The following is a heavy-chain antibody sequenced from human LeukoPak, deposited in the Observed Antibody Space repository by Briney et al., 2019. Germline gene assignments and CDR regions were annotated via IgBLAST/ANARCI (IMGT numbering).Heavy chain of an antibody. V-gene: IGHV3-73*01. CDR1: GVTFSDSA. Sequence: GESLKISCVASGVTFSDSAIHWVRQPSGKGLEWIGHMDKETNLYATALAASVKGRFTVSRDDSKNTAYLHMNSLKTEDTALYYCTRDSGTYNWFDPWGQGTLVTVSS. CDR3: TRDSGTYNWFDP. D-gene: IGHD1-26*01. J-gene: IGHJ5*02. CDR2: MDKETNLYAT.